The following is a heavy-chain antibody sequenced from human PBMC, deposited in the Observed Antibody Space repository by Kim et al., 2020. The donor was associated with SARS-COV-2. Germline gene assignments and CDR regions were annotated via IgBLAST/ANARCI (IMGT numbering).Heavy chain of an antibody. CDR2: ISGSGGST. J-gene: IGHJ6*02. D-gene: IGHD6-13*01. CDR3: AKDSLDTGLPPYSSSWYSGRGVVYGMDV. Sequence: GGSLRLSCAASGFTFSSYAMSWVRQAPGKGLEWVSAISGSGGSTYYADSVKGRFTISRDNSKNTLYLQMNSLRAEDTAVYYCAKDSLDTGLPPYSSSWYSGRGVVYGMDVWGQGTTVTVSS. CDR1: GFTFSSYA. V-gene: IGHV3-23*01.